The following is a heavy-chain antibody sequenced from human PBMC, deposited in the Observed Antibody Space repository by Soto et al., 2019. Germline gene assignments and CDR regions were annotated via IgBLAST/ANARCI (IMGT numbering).Heavy chain of an antibody. CDR3: TKEPLEIATIGGSFYY. CDR1: GFTFRSYG. D-gene: IGHD1-26*01. CDR2: ISYDGSNE. J-gene: IGHJ4*02. Sequence: QVQLVESGGGVVQPGRSLRLSCAASGFTFRSYGMHWVRQPPGKGLEWVAVISYDGSNEYYADSVKGRFTISRDNSKNTLYLQLNSLRAEDTAVYYYTKEPLEIATIGGSFYYWGQGTLVTVSS. V-gene: IGHV3-30*18.